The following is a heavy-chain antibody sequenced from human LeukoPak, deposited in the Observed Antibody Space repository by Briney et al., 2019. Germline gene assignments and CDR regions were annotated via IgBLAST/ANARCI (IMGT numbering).Heavy chain of an antibody. CDR1: GFTFSSYW. CDR2: IKQDGSEK. V-gene: IGHV3-7*01. J-gene: IGHJ6*03. Sequence: GGSLRLSCAASGFTFSSYWMSWVRQAPGKGLEWVANIKQDGSEKYYVDSVKGRFTISRDNAKNSLYLQMNSLRAEDTAVYYCAWKSMVRGVTKGQYYYYYMDVWGKGTTVTVSS. CDR3: AWKSMVRGVTKGQYYYYYMDV. D-gene: IGHD3-10*01.